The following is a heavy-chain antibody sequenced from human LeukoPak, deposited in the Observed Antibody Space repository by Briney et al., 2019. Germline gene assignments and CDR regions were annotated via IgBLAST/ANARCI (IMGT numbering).Heavy chain of an antibody. V-gene: IGHV1-69*04. CDR1: EYTFTSYA. CDR2: IIPILGIA. Sequence: GASVKVSCKASEYTFTSYAMHWVRQAPGQRLEWMGRIIPILGIANYAQKFQGRVTITADKSTSTAYMELSSLRSEDTAVYYCARDLEAYSSGLDYWGQGTLVTVSS. CDR3: ARDLEAYSSGLDY. J-gene: IGHJ4*02. D-gene: IGHD6-19*01.